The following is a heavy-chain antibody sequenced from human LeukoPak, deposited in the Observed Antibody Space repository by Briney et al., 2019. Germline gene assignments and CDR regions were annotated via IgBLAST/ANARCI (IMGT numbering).Heavy chain of an antibody. Sequence: LETLSLTCTVSGGSISSRNYYWGWVRHPPEMGLEWIGNIHYSGSTYYNPSLKSRVIISVDTSQNHFSLELTSMTAADTAVYYCARMKQWLVTTGFDYWGQGTLVTVSS. D-gene: IGHD6-19*01. V-gene: IGHV4-39*02. CDR3: ARMKQWLVTTGFDY. CDR1: GGSISSRNYY. J-gene: IGHJ4*02. CDR2: IHYSGST.